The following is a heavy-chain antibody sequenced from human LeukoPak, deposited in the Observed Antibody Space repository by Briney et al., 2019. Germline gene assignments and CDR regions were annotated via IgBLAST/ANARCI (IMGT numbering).Heavy chain of an antibody. CDR1: GDRVSSNSAA. D-gene: IGHD6-19*01. Sequence: SQTLTLTCAISGDRVSSNSAAWNWIRQSPSRGLEWLRRTYYRSKWYNDYAVSVKSRITINPDTSKNQFSLQLNSVTPEDTAVYYCARVVVAPVAGTSYYYYYGMDVWGQGTTVTVSS. J-gene: IGHJ6*02. CDR3: ARVVVAPVAGTSYYYYYGMDV. V-gene: IGHV6-1*01. CDR2: TYYRSKWYN.